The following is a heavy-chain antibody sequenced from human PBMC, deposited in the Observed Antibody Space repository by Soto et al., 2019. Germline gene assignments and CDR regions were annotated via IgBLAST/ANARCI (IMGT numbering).Heavy chain of an antibody. Sequence: GGSLRLSCAPSGFTFSSYAMSWVRQAPGKGLEWVSAICGSGSNTYYADSVKGRFTISRDNSKNTLYLQMNSLRAEDTAVYYCARNLYDFCMDVWGKGTTVTVS. D-gene: IGHD3-3*01. CDR1: GFTFSSYA. J-gene: IGHJ6*04. CDR2: ICGSGSNT. CDR3: ARNLYDFCMDV. V-gene: IGHV3-23*01.